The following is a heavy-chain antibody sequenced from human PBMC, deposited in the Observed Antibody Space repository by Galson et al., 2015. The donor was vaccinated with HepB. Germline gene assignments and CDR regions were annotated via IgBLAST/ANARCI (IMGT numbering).Heavy chain of an antibody. CDR1: GFAFSDYY. V-gene: IGHV3-11*01. CDR3: ARAHWELRSFDY. D-gene: IGHD1-26*01. J-gene: IGHJ4*02. CDR2: ISSGGSST. Sequence: SLRLSCAASGFAFSDYYMTWIRQAPGKGLEWVSYISSGGSSTYYADSVEGRFTISRDNAKNSLYLQMNSLRADDTAVYYCARAHWELRSFDYWGQGTLVTVSS.